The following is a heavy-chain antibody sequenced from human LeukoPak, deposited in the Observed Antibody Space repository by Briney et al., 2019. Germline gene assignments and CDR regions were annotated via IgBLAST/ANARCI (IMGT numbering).Heavy chain of an antibody. J-gene: IGHJ4*02. CDR1: GFTFSNYG. CDR2: IRYDESSY. Sequence: GGSLRLSCAASGFTFSNYGMHWVRQAPGKGLEWVALIRYDESSYYHADSVKGQFTISRGNSKNTLFLQMNSLRAEDTAVYYCATDQYWAFPNWGQGTLVTVSS. D-gene: IGHD2-8*02. V-gene: IGHV3-30*02. CDR3: ATDQYWAFPN.